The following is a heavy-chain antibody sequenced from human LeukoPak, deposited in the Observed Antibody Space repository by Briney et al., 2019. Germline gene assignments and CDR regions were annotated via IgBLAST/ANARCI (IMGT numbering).Heavy chain of an antibody. Sequence: PSETLSLTCGVSGMSLTDYYWTWIRHSPGKGLEWIGEINHSGSTNYNPSLKSRVTTSVDTSKVQFSLDLTSVTAADTAVYYCARDRDGSDLWGQGTLVTVSS. CDR3: ARDRDGSDL. CDR2: INHSGST. V-gene: IGHV4-34*01. J-gene: IGHJ4*02. D-gene: IGHD3-10*01. CDR1: GMSLTDYY.